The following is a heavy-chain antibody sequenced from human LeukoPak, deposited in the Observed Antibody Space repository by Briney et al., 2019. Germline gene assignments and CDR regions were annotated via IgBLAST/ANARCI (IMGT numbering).Heavy chain of an antibody. CDR2: ISAYNGNT. CDR3: ARNVLRFLEWSYYFDY. Sequence: EASVKVSCKASGYTFTSYGISWVRQAPGQGLEWMGWISAYNGNTNYSQKLQGRVTMTTDTSTGTAYMELRSLRSDDTAVYYCARNVLRFLEWSYYFDYWGQGTLVTVSS. CDR1: GYTFTSYG. J-gene: IGHJ4*02. V-gene: IGHV1-18*01. D-gene: IGHD3-3*01.